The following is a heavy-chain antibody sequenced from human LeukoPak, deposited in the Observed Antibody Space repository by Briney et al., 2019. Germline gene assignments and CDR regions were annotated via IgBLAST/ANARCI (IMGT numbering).Heavy chain of an antibody. CDR1: GGSISSGDYY. D-gene: IGHD6-13*01. CDR3: ARAQPGGSWYGGFDY. Sequence: PSETLSLTCTVSGGSISSGDYYWSWIRQPPGKGLEWIGYIYYSGNTYYNPSLKSRVTISVDTSKNHFSLKLSSVTAADTAVYYCARAQPGGSWYGGFDYWGQGTLVTVSS. CDR2: IYYSGNT. J-gene: IGHJ4*02. V-gene: IGHV4-30-4*08.